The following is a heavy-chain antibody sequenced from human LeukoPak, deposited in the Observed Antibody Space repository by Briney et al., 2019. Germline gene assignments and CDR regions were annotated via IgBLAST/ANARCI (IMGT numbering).Heavy chain of an antibody. CDR3: AKDSAVRFLEWLPLDY. D-gene: IGHD3-3*01. Sequence: GGSLRLSCAASGFTFSSYGMHWVRQAPGKGLEWVAVIWYDGSNKYYADSVKGRFTISRDNSKNTLYLQMNSLRAEDTAVYYCAKDSAVRFLEWLPLDYWGQGTLVAVSS. CDR2: IWYDGSNK. V-gene: IGHV3-33*06. CDR1: GFTFSSYG. J-gene: IGHJ4*02.